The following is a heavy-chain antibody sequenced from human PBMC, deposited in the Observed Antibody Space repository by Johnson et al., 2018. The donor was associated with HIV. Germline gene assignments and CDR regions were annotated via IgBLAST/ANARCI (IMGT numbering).Heavy chain of an antibody. V-gene: IGHV3-20*04. CDR2: INWNGGST. J-gene: IGHJ3*02. CDR3: ARDARYCTSITCYTTAFDI. Sequence: VQLVESGGGLVQPGGSLRLSCAASGFTFDNYAMSWVRQAPGKGLEWVSGINWNGGSTGYADSLKGRFTISRDNAKNSLYLQMNSLRAEDTALYYCARDARYCTSITCYTTAFDIWGQGTMVTVSS. D-gene: IGHD2-2*02. CDR1: GFTFDNYA.